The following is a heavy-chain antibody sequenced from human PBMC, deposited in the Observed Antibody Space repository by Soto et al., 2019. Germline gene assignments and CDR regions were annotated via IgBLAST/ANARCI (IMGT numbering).Heavy chain of an antibody. CDR3: AGGMSYFGAFDI. V-gene: IGHV1-3*01. D-gene: IGHD1-26*01. Sequence: ASVKVSCKASGYTFTSYAMHWVRQAPGQRLEWMGWINAGNGNTKYSQKFQGRVTITRDTSASTAYMELSSLRSEDTAVYYCAGGMSYFGAFDIWGQGTMVTVSS. CDR2: INAGNGNT. CDR1: GYTFTSYA. J-gene: IGHJ3*02.